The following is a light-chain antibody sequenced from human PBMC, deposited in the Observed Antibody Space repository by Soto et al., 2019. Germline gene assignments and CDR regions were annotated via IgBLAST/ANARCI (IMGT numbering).Light chain of an antibody. CDR2: EVN. CDR1: SSDVGSYNL. V-gene: IGLV2-23*02. Sequence: QSALTQPASVSGSPGQSITISCTGTSSDVGSYNLVSWYQQHPGKAPKLMIFEVNKRPSGVSNRFSGSKSGNTASLTISGLQAEDEADYYCCSYAGSSAPYVFGTGTRSPS. CDR3: CSYAGSSAPYV. J-gene: IGLJ1*01.